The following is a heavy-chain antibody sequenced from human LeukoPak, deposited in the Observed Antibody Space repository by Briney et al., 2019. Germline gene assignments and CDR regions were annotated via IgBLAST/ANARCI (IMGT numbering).Heavy chain of an antibody. CDR2: TNYGGST. V-gene: IGHV4-34*01. CDR1: EMSFSAYY. D-gene: IGHD6-19*01. CDR3: ARGFPPGSGSRGSHAFDV. J-gene: IGHJ3*01. Sequence: PSETLSLTCAVSEMSFSAYYWNWIRQSPGKGREWMGETNYGGSTKYTPSLERRGTILIDTSKNQFSLKLTSVTAADTAVYYCARGFPPGSGSRGSHAFDVWGQGTMVTVSS.